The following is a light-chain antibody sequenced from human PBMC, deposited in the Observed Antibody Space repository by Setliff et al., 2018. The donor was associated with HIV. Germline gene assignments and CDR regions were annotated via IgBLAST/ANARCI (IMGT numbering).Light chain of an antibody. CDR3: SSYTSSYTFV. CDR1: SSDIGAFDF. CDR2: DVT. J-gene: IGLJ1*01. V-gene: IGLV2-14*03. Sequence: LTQPASVSGSPGQSITVSCTGTSSDIGAFDFVSWYRQHPGKAPELMIYDVTNRPSGVSNRFSGSKSGNTASLTISGLQAEDEADYYCSSYTSSYTFVFGTGTKVTVL.